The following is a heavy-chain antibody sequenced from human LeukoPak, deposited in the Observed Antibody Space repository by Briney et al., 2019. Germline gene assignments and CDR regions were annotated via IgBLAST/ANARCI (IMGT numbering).Heavy chain of an antibody. V-gene: IGHV3-23*01. CDR2: IIGSSGTT. D-gene: IGHD5-12*01. J-gene: IGHJ4*02. CDR1: GFSFNNYA. CDR3: AKGAYDYIEIAYFDY. Sequence: GGSLRFSCVASGFSFNNYAMNWVRQAPGKGLEWVSLIIGSSGTTFYADSVKGRSTISRDKSKSTLYLQMNSLRAEDTAVYYCAKGAYDYIEIAYFDYWGQGRLVTVSS.